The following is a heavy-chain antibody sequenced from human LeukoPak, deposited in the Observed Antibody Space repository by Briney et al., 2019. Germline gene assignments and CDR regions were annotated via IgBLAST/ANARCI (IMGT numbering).Heavy chain of an antibody. V-gene: IGHV3-30*18. J-gene: IGHJ5*02. CDR1: GFTFSSYG. D-gene: IGHD2/OR15-2a*01. CDR3: AKDSMTLFDP. Sequence: PGRSLRLSCAASGFTFSSYGMHWVRQAPGKGLEWVVVISYDGSNKYYADSVKGRFTISRGNSKSTLYLQMNSLRAEDTAVYYCAKDSMTLFDPWGQGTLVTVSS. CDR2: ISYDGSNK.